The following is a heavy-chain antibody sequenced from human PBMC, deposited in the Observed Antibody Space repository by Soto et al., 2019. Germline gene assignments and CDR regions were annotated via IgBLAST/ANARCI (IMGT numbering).Heavy chain of an antibody. CDR1: GGSISSGGYY. CDR2: IYHSGST. V-gene: IGHV4-30-2*01. Sequence: SETLSLTCTVSGGSISSGGYYWSWIRQHPGKGLEWIGYIYHSGSTNYNPSLKSRVTISVDTSKNQFSLKLSSVTAADTAVYYCASQDCSSTSCYGSAYYYGMDVWGQGTTVTVSS. D-gene: IGHD2-2*01. J-gene: IGHJ6*02. CDR3: ASQDCSSTSCYGSAYYYGMDV.